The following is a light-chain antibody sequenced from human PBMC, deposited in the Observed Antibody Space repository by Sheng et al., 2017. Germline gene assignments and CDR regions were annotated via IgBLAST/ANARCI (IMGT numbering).Light chain of an antibody. Sequence: AIQLTQSPSSLSASVGDKVTITCRASQGISSALAWYQQKPGKAPKLLIFAASNLQSGVPSRFSGSGSGTDFTLTISSLQPEDFATYYCQQANSFPLTFGGGTKVEIK. J-gene: IGKJ4*01. V-gene: IGKV1-13*02. CDR1: QGISSA. CDR3: QQANSFPLT. CDR2: AAS.